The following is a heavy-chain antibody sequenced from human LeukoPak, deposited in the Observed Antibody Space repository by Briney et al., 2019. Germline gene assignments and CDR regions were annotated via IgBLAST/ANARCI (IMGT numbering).Heavy chain of an antibody. CDR1: GFSLSTSGVG. V-gene: IGHV2-5*01. CDR2: IYWNDDK. J-gene: IGHJ3*02. D-gene: IGHD3-9*01. CDR3: ARPLYSLRYFGAFDI. Sequence: SGPTLVNPTQTLTLTCTFSGFSLSTSGVGVGWIRQPPGKALEWLALIYWNDDKRYSPSLKSRLTITKDTSKNQVVLTMTNMDPVDTATYYCARPLYSLRYFGAFDIWGQGTMVTVSS.